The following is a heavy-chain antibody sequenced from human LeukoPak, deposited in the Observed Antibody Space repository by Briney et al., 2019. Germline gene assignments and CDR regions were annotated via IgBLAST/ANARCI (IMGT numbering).Heavy chain of an antibody. J-gene: IGHJ4*02. CDR3: ARDGLLGYFDY. CDR2: IGGRGGST. D-gene: IGHD1-26*01. V-gene: IGHV3-23*01. CDR1: GFTFSSFT. Sequence: GGSLRLSCAASGFTFSSFTMTWVRQAPGKGLEWVSAIGGRGGSTYYADFLEGRFTIARDNSKDMVYLQMNSLRAEDTAVYYCARDGLLGYFDYWGQGTLVTVSS.